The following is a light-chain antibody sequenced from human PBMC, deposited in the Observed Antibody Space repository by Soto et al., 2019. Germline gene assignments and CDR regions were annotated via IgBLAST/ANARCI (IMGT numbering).Light chain of an antibody. CDR3: QQRSNWPVT. CDR2: DAS. V-gene: IGKV3-11*01. J-gene: IGKJ3*01. Sequence: EIVLTQSPATLSLSPGERATLSCRASQSVSSYFAWYQQKPGQAPRLLIYDASKRATGIPARFSGSGSGTDFTLTISSLEPEDFAIYYCQQRSNWPVTFGPGTKVDIK. CDR1: QSVSSY.